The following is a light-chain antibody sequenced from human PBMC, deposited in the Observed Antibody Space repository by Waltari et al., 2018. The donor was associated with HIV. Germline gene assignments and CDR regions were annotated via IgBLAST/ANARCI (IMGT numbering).Light chain of an antibody. V-gene: IGKV1-39*01. Sequence: DIQMTQSPSSLSASVGARVTISCRSSQNINSYLNWYQQKAGRAPQLLIYGALNLQTWDPRRFSARGSGTDFALTITSRQPEDIATYFCQQSYNVPVTFGGGTKVEL. CDR1: QNINSY. CDR3: QQSYNVPVT. CDR2: GAL. J-gene: IGKJ4*01.